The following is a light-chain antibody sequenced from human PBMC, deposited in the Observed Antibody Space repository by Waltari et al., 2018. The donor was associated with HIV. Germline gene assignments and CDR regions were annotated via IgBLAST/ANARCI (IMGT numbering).Light chain of an antibody. J-gene: IGKJ4*01. Sequence: ILLTQSPATVSVSPGERATLSCTASLSIFSNLAWYQHRPGQAPRLLIYDASTRGAGVPDRFSGTASGTEFTLTISNLQSEDVGLYYCQQYNEWRALTFGGGTRVEV. CDR3: QQYNEWRALT. CDR2: DAS. V-gene: IGKV3-15*01. CDR1: LSIFSN.